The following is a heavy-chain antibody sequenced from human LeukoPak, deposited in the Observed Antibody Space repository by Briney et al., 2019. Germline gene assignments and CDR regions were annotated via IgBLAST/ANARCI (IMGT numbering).Heavy chain of an antibody. Sequence: GGSLRLSCAASGFTVSSDYMSWVRQAPGKGLEWVSVIYSGGSTFYADPVKGRFTISRGNSKNTLHLQMNSLRVEDTAIYYCARGTIARLGPFDCWGQGTLVIVSS. CDR3: ARGTIARLGPFDC. V-gene: IGHV3-53*01. J-gene: IGHJ4*02. D-gene: IGHD6-6*01. CDR1: GFTVSSDY. CDR2: IYSGGST.